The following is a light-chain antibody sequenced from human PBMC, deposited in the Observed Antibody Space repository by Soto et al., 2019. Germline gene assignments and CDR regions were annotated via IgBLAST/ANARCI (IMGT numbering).Light chain of an antibody. J-gene: IGKJ1*01. Sequence: IVLTQSPGTLSLSPGDTATLSCSASQIVSNTYSAWYQQKPGQAPRLLIYGASSRATGFPDRSSSSGSGTDLTLTISRLETEDFAVYYCQLYDSSSWTFGQGTKVDI. CDR1: QIVSNTY. CDR3: QLYDSSSWT. V-gene: IGKV3-20*01. CDR2: GAS.